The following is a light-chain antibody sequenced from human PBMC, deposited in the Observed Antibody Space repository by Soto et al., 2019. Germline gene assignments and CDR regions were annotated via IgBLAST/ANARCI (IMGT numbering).Light chain of an antibody. CDR1: QSVSSY. V-gene: IGKV3-11*01. Sequence: MGYTQSLTTLTFSPGEKATLFCGASQSVSSYLAWYQQKPGQAPRLLIYDASNRATGIPARFSGSGSGTDFTLAICSLQSEDFAVYYCEQYNNWPITSGHGTRLEIK. J-gene: IGKJ5*01. CDR3: EQYNNWPIT. CDR2: DAS.